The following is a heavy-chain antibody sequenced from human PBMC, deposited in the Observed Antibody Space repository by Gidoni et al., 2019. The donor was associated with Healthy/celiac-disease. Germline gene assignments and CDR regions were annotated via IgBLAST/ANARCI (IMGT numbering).Heavy chain of an antibody. CDR1: GFTFSSYG. V-gene: IGHV3-30*18. Sequence: QVQLVESGGGVVQPGRSLRLSCAASGFTFSSYGMHWVRQAPGKGLEWVAVISYDGSNKYYADSVKGRFTISRDNFKNTLYLQMNSLRAEDTAVYYCAKVWYLVWFGDPYGMDVWGQGTTVTVSS. D-gene: IGHD3-10*01. J-gene: IGHJ6*02. CDR3: AKVWYLVWFGDPYGMDV. CDR2: ISYDGSNK.